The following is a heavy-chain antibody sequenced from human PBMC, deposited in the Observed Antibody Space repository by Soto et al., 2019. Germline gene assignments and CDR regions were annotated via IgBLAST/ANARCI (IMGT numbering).Heavy chain of an antibody. J-gene: IGHJ4*02. D-gene: IGHD2-2*01. CDR3: AKARCSTTNCYVPEY. CDR2: ISGSGGSP. Sequence: EVQLLDSGGGLVQPGGSLRLYCAASGFTFSSYTMSWVRQAPGKGLEWVSAISGSGGSPSYADSVQGRFTISRDNPKNTLYLQMNSLRAEDTAIYYCAKARCSTTNCYVPEYWGQGTLVTVSS. V-gene: IGHV3-23*01. CDR1: GFTFSSYT.